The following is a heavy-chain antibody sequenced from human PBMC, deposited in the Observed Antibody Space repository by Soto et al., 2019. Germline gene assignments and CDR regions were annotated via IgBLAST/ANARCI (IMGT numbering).Heavy chain of an antibody. CDR2: IGYDGSNK. Sequence: QVQLVESGGGVVQPGRPLRLSCAASGFTFSSYGMQWVSQAPGRGLEWVAVIGYDGSNKYYADSVKGRFTISRDNSKNTLYLQMNSLRAEDTAVYYCARTSGSDHAPLAYWGPGTLVTVSS. CDR3: ARTSGSDHAPLAY. CDR1: GFTFSSYG. J-gene: IGHJ4*02. D-gene: IGHD1-26*01. V-gene: IGHV3-33*01.